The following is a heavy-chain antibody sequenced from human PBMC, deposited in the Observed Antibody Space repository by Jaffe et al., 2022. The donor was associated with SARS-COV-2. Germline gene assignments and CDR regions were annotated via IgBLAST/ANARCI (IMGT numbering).Heavy chain of an antibody. J-gene: IGHJ3*01. CDR3: ARLFCTGATCWCDF. CDR1: GYSFISYG. CDR2: INTNTGNP. D-gene: IGHD2-8*02. V-gene: IGHV7-4-1*02. Sequence: QVQLVQSGSELKKPGDSVKVSCQASGYSFISYGMCWVRQAPGQGLEWMGWINTNTGNPRIAQGFAGRFVFSLDTSVSTAYVEISSLKAEDTAFYYCARLFCTGATCWCDFWGQGTMVTVSS.